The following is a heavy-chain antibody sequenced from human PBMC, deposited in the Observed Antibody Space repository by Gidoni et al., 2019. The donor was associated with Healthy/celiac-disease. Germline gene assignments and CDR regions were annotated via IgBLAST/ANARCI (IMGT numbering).Heavy chain of an antibody. D-gene: IGHD5-12*01. Sequence: QVQLVQSGAEVKKPGASVKGSCKASGYTFTGYYMHWVRQAPGQGLEWMGWINPNSGGTNYAQKFQGWVTMTRDTSISTAYMELSRLRSDDTAVYYCARVAATTDYYYYGMDVWGQGTTVTVSS. CDR1: GYTFTGYY. V-gene: IGHV1-2*04. J-gene: IGHJ6*02. CDR3: ARVAATTDYYYYGMDV. CDR2: INPNSGGT.